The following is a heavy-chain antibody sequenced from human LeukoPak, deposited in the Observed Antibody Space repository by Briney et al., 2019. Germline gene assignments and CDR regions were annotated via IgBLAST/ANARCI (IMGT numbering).Heavy chain of an antibody. J-gene: IGHJ4*02. CDR1: GFTFSSYA. CDR2: ISYDGRNK. CDR3: ARGGQWELLDFFDY. Sequence: GGSLRLSCAASGFTFSSYAMHWVRQAPGKGLEWVAVISYDGRNKYYADSVKGRFTISRDNSKNTLYLQMNSLRAEDTAVYYCARGGQWELLDFFDYWGQGTLVTVSS. D-gene: IGHD1-26*01. V-gene: IGHV3-30*04.